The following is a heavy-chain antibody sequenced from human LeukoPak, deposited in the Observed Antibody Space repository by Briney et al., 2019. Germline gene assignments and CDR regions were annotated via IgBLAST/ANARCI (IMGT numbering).Heavy chain of an antibody. Sequence: SETLSLTCTVSGYSISSGYFWVWIRPPPGKGLEWIGSIYHSGRTYYNPSLKSLVTISVDTSKNQFSLKLSSVTAADTAVYYCARTNDYDSSGYYSWDYYYYMDVWGKGTTVTVSS. CDR1: GYSISSGYF. V-gene: IGHV4-38-2*02. J-gene: IGHJ6*03. D-gene: IGHD3-22*01. CDR3: ARTNDYDSSGYYSWDYYYYMDV. CDR2: IYHSGRT.